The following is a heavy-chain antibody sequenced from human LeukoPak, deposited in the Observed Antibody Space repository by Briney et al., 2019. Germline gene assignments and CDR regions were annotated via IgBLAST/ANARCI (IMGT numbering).Heavy chain of an antibody. D-gene: IGHD6-13*01. V-gene: IGHV3-33*08. CDR1: GFSFTSYA. Sequence: GRSLRLSCAASGFSFTSYAMHWVRQAPGKGLEWVAVIWYDGSNKYYADSVKGRFTISRDNSKNTLYLQMNSLRAEDTAVYYCAREGAAAATGAFDIWGQGTMVTVSS. CDR3: AREGAAAATGAFDI. J-gene: IGHJ3*02. CDR2: IWYDGSNK.